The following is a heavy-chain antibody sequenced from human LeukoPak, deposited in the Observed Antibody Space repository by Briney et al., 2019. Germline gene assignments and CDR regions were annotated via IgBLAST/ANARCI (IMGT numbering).Heavy chain of an antibody. CDR3: TKGKDTYNYDSSGYYFGEY. V-gene: IGHV3-23*01. CDR2: MSGSGSST. J-gene: IGHJ4*02. D-gene: IGHD3-22*01. CDR1: GFTFSSYA. Sequence: GGSLRLSCAASGFTFSSYAMSWVRQAPGKGLEWVSAMSGSGSSTFYADSVKGRFIISRYNSKNTLYLQLNSLRAEDTAVYYCTKGKDTYNYDSSGYYFGEYWGQGILVTVSS.